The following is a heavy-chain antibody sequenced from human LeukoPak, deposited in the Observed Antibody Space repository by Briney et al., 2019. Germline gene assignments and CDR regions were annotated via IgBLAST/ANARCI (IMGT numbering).Heavy chain of an antibody. D-gene: IGHD3-3*01. V-gene: IGHV4-59*01. Sequence: SETLSLTCTVSGGSISSYYWSWIRQPPGKGLEWIGYIYYSGSTKYKPSLKSRVTISVDTSKNQFSLKLSSVTAADTAVYYCARGRFLDAFNIWGQGTMVTVSS. CDR2: IYYSGST. CDR3: ARGRFLDAFNI. CDR1: GGSISSYY. J-gene: IGHJ3*02.